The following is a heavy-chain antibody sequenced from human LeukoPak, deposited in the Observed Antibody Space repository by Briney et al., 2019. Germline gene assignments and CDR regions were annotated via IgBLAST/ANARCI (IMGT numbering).Heavy chain of an antibody. V-gene: IGHV1-46*01. CDR3: ARVPLSYGDYDTGDY. CDR1: GYTFTSYY. D-gene: IGHD4-17*01. Sequence: GASVTVSFKASGYTFTSYYMHWVRQAPGQGLEWMGIINPSGGSTSYAQKFQGRVTMTRDTSTSTVYMELSSLRSEDTAVYYCARVPLSYGDYDTGDYWGQGTLVTVSS. J-gene: IGHJ4*02. CDR2: INPSGGST.